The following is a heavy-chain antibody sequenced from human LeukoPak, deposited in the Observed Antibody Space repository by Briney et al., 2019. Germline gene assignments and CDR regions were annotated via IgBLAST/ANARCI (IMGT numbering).Heavy chain of an antibody. CDR3: ARRDYAAWTDP. D-gene: IGHD4/OR15-4a*01. CDR2: VYYSGSI. Sequence: PSETLSLTCSRSGDSITSGEYYWACLRQPPGKGLEWIGSVYYSGSIKYNPSLKGRVSISRDMSKNPFSLNLNSVNATDTAVYYCARRDYAAWTDPWGQGTLVTVSS. J-gene: IGHJ5*02. CDR1: GDSITSGEYY. V-gene: IGHV4-39*07.